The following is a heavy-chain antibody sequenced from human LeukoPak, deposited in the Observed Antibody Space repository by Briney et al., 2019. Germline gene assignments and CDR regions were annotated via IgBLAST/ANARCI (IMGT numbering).Heavy chain of an antibody. J-gene: IGHJ5*01. D-gene: IGHD4-11*01. CDR1: GDSINSYY. Sequence: SETLSLTCTVSGDSINSYYWSWIRQPPGKGLEWLGYIYYRGSANYNPSLKSRVTIPIDTSKNQFSLKLTSVTAADTAVYYCARLLHDWFDSWGQGTLVTVSS. V-gene: IGHV4-59*08. CDR3: ARLLHDWFDS. CDR2: IYYRGSA.